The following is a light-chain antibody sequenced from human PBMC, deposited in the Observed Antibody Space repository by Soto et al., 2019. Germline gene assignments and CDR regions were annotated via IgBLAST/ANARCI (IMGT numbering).Light chain of an antibody. J-gene: IGKJ2*01. CDR3: MQATQPYT. Sequence: DFVMTQTPLSLPVTLGQPASISCRSSQSLVHSDGNSYLSWLHQRPGQPPRLLIYMISNRFSGVPDRFSGSGAGTDFTLKISRVKPEDVGVYYCMQATQPYTFGQGTKLEIK. CDR2: MIS. CDR1: QSLVHSDGNSY. V-gene: IGKV2-24*01.